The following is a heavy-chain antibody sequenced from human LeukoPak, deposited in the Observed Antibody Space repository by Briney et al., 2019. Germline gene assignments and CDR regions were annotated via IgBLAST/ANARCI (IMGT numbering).Heavy chain of an antibody. CDR1: GFTFSSYS. J-gene: IGHJ4*02. Sequence: AGGSLRLSCAASGFTFSSYSMNWVRQAPGKGLEWVSSISSSSSYIYYADSVKGRFTISRDNSKNTLHLQMNSLRAEDTAVYYCAKDRSRYDSSAYDFDYWGQGTLVTVSS. D-gene: IGHD3-22*01. CDR3: AKDRSRYDSSAYDFDY. CDR2: ISSSSSYI. V-gene: IGHV3-21*04.